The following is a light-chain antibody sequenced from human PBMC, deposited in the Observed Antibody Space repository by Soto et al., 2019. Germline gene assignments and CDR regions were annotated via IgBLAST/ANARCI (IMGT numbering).Light chain of an antibody. V-gene: IGKV1-5*03. J-gene: IGKJ1*01. CDR3: QQYLSYSWT. CDR1: QTISNS. CDR2: KAS. Sequence: DIQMTQSPSTLSASVGDRVTITCRASQTISNSLAWYQQKPGKAPKLLIYKASTLESGVPSRFSGSGSGTEFTLAISSLQPDDFATYYCQQYLSYSWTFGQGTRVEIK.